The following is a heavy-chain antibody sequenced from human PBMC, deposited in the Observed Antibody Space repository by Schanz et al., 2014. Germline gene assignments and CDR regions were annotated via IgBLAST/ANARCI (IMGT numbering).Heavy chain of an antibody. J-gene: IGHJ4*02. CDR3: ARAHGNNWYGKGLDY. Sequence: QVQLVESGGGVVQPGRSLRLSCAASGFTFRDYYMSWIRQAPGKGLEWVSDISSGSSYANYADSVKGRFTISRDNSKNTLYLQMNSLRADDTAVYFCARAHGNNWYGKGLDYWGQGTQVTVSS. CDR1: GFTFRDYY. CDR2: ISSGSSYA. D-gene: IGHD1-1*01. V-gene: IGHV3-11*06.